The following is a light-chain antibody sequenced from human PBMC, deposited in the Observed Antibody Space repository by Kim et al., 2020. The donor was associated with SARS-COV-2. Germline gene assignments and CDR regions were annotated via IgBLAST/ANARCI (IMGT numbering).Light chain of an antibody. J-gene: IGKJ4*01. CDR1: QSISSW. Sequence: ASVGEIVTITCRASQSISSWLAWYQQKPGKAPKLLIYKASSLESGVPSRFSGSGSGTEFTLTISSLQPDDFATYYCQHYNSYSLTFGGGTKVDIK. CDR3: QHYNSYSLT. V-gene: IGKV1-5*03. CDR2: KAS.